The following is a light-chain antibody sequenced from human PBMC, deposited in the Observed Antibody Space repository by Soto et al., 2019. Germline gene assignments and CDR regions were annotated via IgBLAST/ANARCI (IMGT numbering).Light chain of an antibody. V-gene: IGKV3-20*01. CDR3: QQYDSSPWT. CDR2: GAS. J-gene: IGKJ1*01. Sequence: EIVLTQSPGTLSLSPGERATLSCRASQSVSSSFLAWYQQKPGQAPRLLIYGASNRATGNPDRFSGSGSGTDFTLTISRLEPEDFAVYYCQQYDSSPWTFGQGTKVEIK. CDR1: QSVSSSF.